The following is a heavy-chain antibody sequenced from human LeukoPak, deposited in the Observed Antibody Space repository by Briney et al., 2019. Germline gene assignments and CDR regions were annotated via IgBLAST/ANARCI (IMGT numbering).Heavy chain of an antibody. J-gene: IGHJ4*02. Sequence: TGGSLRLSCAASGFTFSSYAMSWVRLAPGKGLEWVSAISGSGGSTYYAASVKGRFTISRDNSKNTLYLQMNSLRAEDTAVYYCAKLATLVVPLDYWGQGTLVTVSS. V-gene: IGHV3-23*01. D-gene: IGHD2-8*02. CDR2: ISGSGGST. CDR1: GFTFSSYA. CDR3: AKLATLVVPLDY.